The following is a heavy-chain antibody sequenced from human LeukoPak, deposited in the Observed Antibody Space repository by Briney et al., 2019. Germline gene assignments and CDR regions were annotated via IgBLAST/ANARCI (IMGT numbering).Heavy chain of an antibody. D-gene: IGHD3-3*01. CDR1: GDSVSSNSAA. Sequence: SQTLSLTCAISGDSVSSNSAARNWIRQSPSRGLEWLGRTYYRSKWYNDYAVSVKSRITINPDTSKNQFSLQLNSVTPEDTAVYYCARANYDFWSGYYGYYYYYGMDVWGQGTTVTVSS. CDR2: TYYRSKWYN. V-gene: IGHV6-1*01. CDR3: ARANYDFWSGYYGYYYYYGMDV. J-gene: IGHJ6*02.